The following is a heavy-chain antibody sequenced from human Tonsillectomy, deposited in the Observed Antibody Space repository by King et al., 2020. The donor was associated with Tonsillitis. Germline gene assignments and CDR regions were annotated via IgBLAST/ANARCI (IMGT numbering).Heavy chain of an antibody. J-gene: IGHJ4*02. V-gene: IGHV1-2*02. CDR3: ARDEDDILTGYDFAFDY. D-gene: IGHD3-9*01. CDR2: INPNSGGT. CDR1: GHTFTGYN. Sequence: QGQLVQSGAEVKKPGASVKVSCKASGHTFTGYNMHWVRQAPGQGLEWMGWINPNSGGTNYAQKFQGRVTMTRDTSISTAYMELSRLRSDDTAVYYCARDEDDILTGYDFAFDYWGQGTLVTVSS.